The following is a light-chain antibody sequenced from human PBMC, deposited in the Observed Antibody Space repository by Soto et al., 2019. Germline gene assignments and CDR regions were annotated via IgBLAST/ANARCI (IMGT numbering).Light chain of an antibody. CDR1: QTISSW. V-gene: IGKV1-5*01. CDR2: DAS. CDR3: QQYNTHSQA. J-gene: IGKJ1*01. Sequence: IQMTQSPATLSGSLGERATITCRASQTISSWLAWYQQKPGKAPRLLIYDASTRDSGIPARFSGSGSGTEFTLTISSLQSDDFAAYYCQQYNTHSQAFGQGTKVDI.